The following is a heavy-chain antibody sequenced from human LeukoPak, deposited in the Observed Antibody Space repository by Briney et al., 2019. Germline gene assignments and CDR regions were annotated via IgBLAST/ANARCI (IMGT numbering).Heavy chain of an antibody. J-gene: IGHJ4*02. CDR2: INPTGGST. CDR3: ARSLITMVRGVIYSIGY. Sequence: ASVKVSCKASGYTFTSYYMHWVRQAPGQGLEWMGIINPTGGSTSYAQKFQGRVTMTRDMSTSTVYMELSSLRSEDTAMYYCARSLITMVRGVIYSIGYWGQGTLVTVSS. V-gene: IGHV1-46*01. CDR1: GYTFTSYY. D-gene: IGHD3-10*01.